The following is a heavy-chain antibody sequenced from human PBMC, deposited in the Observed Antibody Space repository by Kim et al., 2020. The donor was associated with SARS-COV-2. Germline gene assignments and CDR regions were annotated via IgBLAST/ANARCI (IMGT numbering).Heavy chain of an antibody. V-gene: IGHV3-11*01. CDR2: SDGSST. J-gene: IGHJ4*02. Sequence: SDGSSTDSADSVNGRFTISRDSAKRSVSLQMNSLTPEDTAVYYCVRGPSNWGQGTLVTVSS. CDR3: VRGPSN.